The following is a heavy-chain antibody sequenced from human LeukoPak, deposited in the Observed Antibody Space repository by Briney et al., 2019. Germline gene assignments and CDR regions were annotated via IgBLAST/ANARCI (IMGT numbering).Heavy chain of an antibody. D-gene: IGHD6-13*01. V-gene: IGHV4-34*01. CDR2: INHSGST. CDR3: ARGFAYLYSSSWYFDY. CDR1: GGSFSGYY. J-gene: IGHJ4*02. Sequence: SETLSLTCAVYGGSFSGYYWSWIRQPPGKGLEWIGEINHSGSTNYNPSLKSRVIISVDTSKNQFSLKLSSVTAADTAVYYCARGFAYLYSSSWYFDYWGQGTLVTVSS.